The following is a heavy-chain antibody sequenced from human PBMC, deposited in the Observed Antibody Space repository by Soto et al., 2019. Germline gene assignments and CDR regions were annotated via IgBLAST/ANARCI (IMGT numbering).Heavy chain of an antibody. D-gene: IGHD4-17*01. V-gene: IGHV4-4*02. J-gene: IGHJ4*02. CDR3: VHHGGDPYYHDF. Sequence: SEILCITCGVSGGALRSSNCSSWFCQPPGKTLELLGEIFYSGSTKDNPSINSRVTISADTSKNHLSLRLTSVSAADTAVYYCVHHGGDPYYHDFWGQGMLVTVSS. CDR1: GGALRSSNC. CDR2: IFYSGST.